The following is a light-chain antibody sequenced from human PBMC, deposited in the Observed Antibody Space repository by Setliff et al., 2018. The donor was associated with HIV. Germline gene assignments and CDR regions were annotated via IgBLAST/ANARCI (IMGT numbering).Light chain of an antibody. CDR3: QQSDSTPDT. CDR1: QNIRNY. Sequence: DIQMTQSPSSLSGSVGDRVTITCRASQNIRNYLNWYQQKPGKAPKLLVYGASSLQSGVPSRFSGSGSGTDFTLTISSLQREDIATYYCQQSDSTPDTFGQGTKVDIK. V-gene: IGKV1-39*01. CDR2: GAS. J-gene: IGKJ2*01.